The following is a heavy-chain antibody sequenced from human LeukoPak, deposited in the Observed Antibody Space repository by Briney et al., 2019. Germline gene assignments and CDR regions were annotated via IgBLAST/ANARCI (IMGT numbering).Heavy chain of an antibody. CDR2: ISSSGSTI. V-gene: IGHV3-11*01. D-gene: IGHD6-13*01. J-gene: IGHJ6*03. CDR3: ARTILGSPYYYYYYYMDV. CDR1: GFTFSDYY. Sequence: GGSLRLSCAASGFTFSDYYMSWLRQAPGKGLEWVSYISSSGSTIYYADSVKGRFTISRDNAKNSLYLQMNSLRAEDTAVYYCARTILGSPYYYYYYYMDVWGKGTTVTVSS.